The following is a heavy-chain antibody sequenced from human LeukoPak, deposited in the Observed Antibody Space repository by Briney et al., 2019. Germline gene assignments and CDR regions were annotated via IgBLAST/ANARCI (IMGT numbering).Heavy chain of an antibody. V-gene: IGHV3-23*01. CDR2: ISGSGGST. Sequence: PGGSLRLSCAASGFTFSSYAMSWVRQAPGKGLEWVSAISGSGGSTYYADSVKGRFTISRDNSKNTPYLQMNSLRAEDTAVYYCAKVRIIAVAGTMDYWGQGTLVTVSS. J-gene: IGHJ4*02. CDR3: AKVRIIAVAGTMDY. D-gene: IGHD6-19*01. CDR1: GFTFSSYA.